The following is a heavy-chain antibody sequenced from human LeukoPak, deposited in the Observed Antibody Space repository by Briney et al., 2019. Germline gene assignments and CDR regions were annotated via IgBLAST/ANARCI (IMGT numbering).Heavy chain of an antibody. CDR2: IWYDGSNK. J-gene: IGHJ5*02. CDR3: ARDGSIHYDFWSGYSYNWLDP. CDR1: GFTFSSYG. V-gene: IGHV3-33*01. D-gene: IGHD3-3*01. Sequence: PGGSLRLSCAASGFTFSSYGMHWVRQAPGKGLGWVAVIWYDGSNKYYADSVKGRFTISRDNSKNTLYLQMNSLRAEDTAVYYCARDGSIHYDFWSGYSYNWLDPWGQGTLVTVSS.